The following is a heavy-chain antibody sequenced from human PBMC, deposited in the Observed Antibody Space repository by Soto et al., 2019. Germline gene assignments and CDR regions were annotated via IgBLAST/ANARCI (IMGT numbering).Heavy chain of an antibody. Sequence: SETLSLTCTVSGGPISSYYWSWIRQPAGKGLEWIGRIYTSGSTNYNPSLKSRVTMSVDTSKNQFSLKLSSVTAADTVVYYCARSVLEVATIFPYFDYWGQGTLVTVSS. CDR2: IYTSGST. CDR3: ARSVLEVATIFPYFDY. D-gene: IGHD5-12*01. J-gene: IGHJ4*02. V-gene: IGHV4-4*07. CDR1: GGPISSYY.